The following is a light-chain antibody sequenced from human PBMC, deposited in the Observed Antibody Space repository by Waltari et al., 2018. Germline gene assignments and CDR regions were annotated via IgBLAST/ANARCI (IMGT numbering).Light chain of an antibody. Sequence: DIVMTQSPDSLAVSLGARATINCKSSQSVLYSSNNKNYLTWYQQKPGQPPKLLIDWASTRESGVPDRFSGSGSGTDFTLTITSLQAEDVAVYYCQQHYSNPLTFGGGTKVEIK. J-gene: IGKJ4*01. CDR1: QSVLYSSNNKNY. CDR3: QQHYSNPLT. CDR2: WAS. V-gene: IGKV4-1*01.